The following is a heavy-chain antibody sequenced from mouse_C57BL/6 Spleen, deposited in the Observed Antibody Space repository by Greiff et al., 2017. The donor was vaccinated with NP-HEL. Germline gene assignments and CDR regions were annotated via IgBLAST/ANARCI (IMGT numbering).Heavy chain of an antibody. Sequence: QVQLQQSGPGLVQPSQSLSITCTVSGFSLTSYGVHWVRQSPGKGLEWLGVIWSGGSTDYNAAFISRLSISKDNSKSQVFFKMNSLQADDTAIYYCARKGDGYDEGAWFAYWGQGTLVTVSA. J-gene: IGHJ3*01. CDR2: IWSGGST. V-gene: IGHV2-2*01. CDR3: ARKGDGYDEGAWFAY. D-gene: IGHD2-2*01. CDR1: GFSLTSYG.